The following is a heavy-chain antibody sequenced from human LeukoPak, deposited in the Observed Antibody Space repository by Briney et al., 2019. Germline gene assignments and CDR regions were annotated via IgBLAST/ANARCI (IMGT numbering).Heavy chain of an antibody. Sequence: SVKVSCKASGGTFSSYAISWVRQAPGQGLEWMGGIIPIFCTANYAQKFQGRVTITTDESTSTAYMELSSLRSEDTAVYYCARTPEWDLYSGYDHQHYYYMDVWGKGTTVTVSS. V-gene: IGHV1-69*05. CDR2: IIPIFCTA. CDR1: GGTFSSYA. D-gene: IGHD5-12*01. CDR3: ARTPEWDLYSGYDHQHYYYMDV. J-gene: IGHJ6*03.